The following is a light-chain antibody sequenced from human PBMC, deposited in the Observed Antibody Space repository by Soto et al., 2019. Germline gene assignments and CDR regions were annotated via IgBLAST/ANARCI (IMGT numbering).Light chain of an antibody. CDR3: QHCYSYPPFT. Sequence: AIRMTQSPSSLSASTGDTVTISCRASEDVSNYLAWYQHKPGKAPKLLIYAASSLQSGVPSRFRGSGSGTDFTLTIRSLQSEDFATYYCQHCYSYPPFTFGPGTK. CDR1: EDVSNY. J-gene: IGKJ3*01. V-gene: IGKV1-8*01. CDR2: AAS.